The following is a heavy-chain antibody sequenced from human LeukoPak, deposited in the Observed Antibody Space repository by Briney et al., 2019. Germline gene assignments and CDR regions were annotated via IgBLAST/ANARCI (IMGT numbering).Heavy chain of an antibody. D-gene: IGHD1-26*01. CDR1: GGSISSGSYY. Sequence: PSETLSLTXTVSGGSISSGSYYWSWIRQPAGKGLEWIGRIYTSGSSNYNPSLKSRVTISVDTSKNQFSLKLSSVTAADTAVYYCARMVGATTAFDYWGQGTLVTVSS. CDR2: IYTSGSS. CDR3: ARMVGATTAFDY. J-gene: IGHJ4*02. V-gene: IGHV4-61*02.